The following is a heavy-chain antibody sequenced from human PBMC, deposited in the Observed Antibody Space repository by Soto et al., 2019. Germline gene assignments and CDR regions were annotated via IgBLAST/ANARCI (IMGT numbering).Heavy chain of an antibody. Sequence: QVQLVESGGGVVQPGRSLRLSCAGSGFTISTYGMHWVRQAPGKGLEWVAVISYDGGNKYYADSVKGRFTISRDNSKNTLYLQMNSLRPEDTAVYYCAKVKSYRGYYDSGLDSWGQGTLVTVSS. CDR1: GFTISTYG. CDR3: AKVKSYRGYYDSGLDS. V-gene: IGHV3-30*18. CDR2: ISYDGGNK. D-gene: IGHD3-22*01. J-gene: IGHJ4*02.